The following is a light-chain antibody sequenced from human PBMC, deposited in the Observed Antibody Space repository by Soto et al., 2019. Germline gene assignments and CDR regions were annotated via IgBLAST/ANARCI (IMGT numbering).Light chain of an antibody. V-gene: IGKV1-5*01. J-gene: IGKJ4*01. CDR3: QQSYSTPLT. Sequence: DIQMTQSPSILSSSVGDRVTITCRASQSIRSWLAWYQQKPGKAPKLLIYDAYSLESGVPSRFSGRRSGTEFTLTIAGLQHEDFATYYCQQSYSTPLTFGGGTKVDIK. CDR1: QSIRSW. CDR2: DAY.